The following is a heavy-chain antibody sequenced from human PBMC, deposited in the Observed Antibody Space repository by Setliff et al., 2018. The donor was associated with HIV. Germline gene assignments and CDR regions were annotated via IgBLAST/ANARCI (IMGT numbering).Heavy chain of an antibody. J-gene: IGHJ5*02. V-gene: IGHV3-23*01. D-gene: IGHD6-13*01. CDR1: GFTFNSYA. Sequence: PGESLKISCAASGFTFNSYAMSWVRLTPGKGLEWVSGITDSGSTTYYDDSVKGRFTISRDNSKNTLYLQMNSLRAEDTAVYYCAKGKVTEQQLVEAWGQGTLVTVSS. CDR3: AKGKVTEQQLVEA. CDR2: ITDSGSTT.